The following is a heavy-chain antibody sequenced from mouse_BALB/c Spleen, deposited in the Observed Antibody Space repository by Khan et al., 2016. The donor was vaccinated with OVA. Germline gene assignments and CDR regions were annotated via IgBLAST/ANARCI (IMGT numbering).Heavy chain of an antibody. V-gene: IGHV9-3-1*01. CDR2: INTCTGEP. Sequence: QIQLVQSGPELKKPGETVKISCKASGYTFTNYGMNWVKQAPGKGLKWMGWINTCTGEPTYADDFKGRFAFSLETSANTAYLQINNLKNEDTATYFCARSASYWFFDVGGAGTTVTVSS. J-gene: IGHJ1*01. D-gene: IGHD6-1*01. CDR1: GYTFTNYG. CDR3: ARSASYWFFDV.